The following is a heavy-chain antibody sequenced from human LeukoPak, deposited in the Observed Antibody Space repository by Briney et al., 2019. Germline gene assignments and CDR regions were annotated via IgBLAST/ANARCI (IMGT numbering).Heavy chain of an antibody. J-gene: IGHJ4*02. CDR1: GFTFSIYS. V-gene: IGHV3-48*01. Sequence: HPGGSLRLSCAASGFTFSIYSMNWVRQPPGKGLEWVSYITSSSGTKYYADSVRGRFTISRDNARNSLFLQMNSLRAEDTAMYYCARVAPGHDIGRGFFDYWGQGTLVTVSS. CDR2: ITSSSGTK. CDR3: ARVAPGHDIGRGFFDY. D-gene: IGHD2-21*01.